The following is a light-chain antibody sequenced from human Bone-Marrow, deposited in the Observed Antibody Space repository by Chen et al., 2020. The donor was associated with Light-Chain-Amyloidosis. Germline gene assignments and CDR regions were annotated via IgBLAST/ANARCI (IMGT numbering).Light chain of an antibody. Sequence: FILTQPHSVSDSPGQTVIISCTRSSGSIATNYVQWYQQRPGSSPTTVIYEDDQRPSGVPDRFSGSIDRSSNSASLTISGLKTEDEADYYCQSYQGSSQGVFGGGTKLTVL. J-gene: IGLJ3*02. CDR2: EDD. CDR1: SGSIATNY. CDR3: QSYQGSSQGV. V-gene: IGLV6-57*01.